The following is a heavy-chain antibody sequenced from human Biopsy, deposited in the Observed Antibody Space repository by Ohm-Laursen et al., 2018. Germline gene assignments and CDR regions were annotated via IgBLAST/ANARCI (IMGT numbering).Heavy chain of an antibody. CDR1: GFTFSSYG. D-gene: IGHD2-15*01. V-gene: IGHV3-23*01. Sequence: GSLRLSCAASGFTFSSYGMSWVRQAPGKGLGWVSVLSGSGGTTYYADPVKGRFTISRDNSKNTLYLQMDSLTAEDTAVYYCAKTFHGSSFLYDYWGQGTLVTVSS. CDR3: AKTFHGSSFLYDY. J-gene: IGHJ4*02. CDR2: LSGSGGTT.